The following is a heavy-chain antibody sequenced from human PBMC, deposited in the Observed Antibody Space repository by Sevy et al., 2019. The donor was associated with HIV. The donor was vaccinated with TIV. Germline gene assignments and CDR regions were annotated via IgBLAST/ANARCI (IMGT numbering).Heavy chain of an antibody. CDR3: XXXXXXSXXXGVLGAFDF. CDR2: THYRSKWYN. CDR1: GDSVSSNSAA. V-gene: IGHV6-1*01. J-gene: IGHJ3*01. Sequence: SQTLSLTCAISGDSVSSNSAAWNWIRQSPSRGLEWLGRTHYRSKWYNHYAVSVKGRITINPDTSKNQFSLQLNSVTPXXXXXXXXXXXXXXSXXXGVLGAFDFWGQGTMVTVSS.